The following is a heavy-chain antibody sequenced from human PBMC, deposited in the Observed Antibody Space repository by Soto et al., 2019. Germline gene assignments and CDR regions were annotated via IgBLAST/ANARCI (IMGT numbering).Heavy chain of an antibody. CDR3: ARGRSGGWDDHFDY. J-gene: IGHJ4*02. CDR1: GGSFSGYY. CDR2: INHSGST. Sequence: PSETLSLTCAVYGGSFSGYYWSWIRQPPGKGLEWIGEINHSGSTNYNPSLKSRVTISVDTSKNQFSLKLSSVTAADTAVYYCARGRSGGWDDHFDYWGQGTLVTVSS. V-gene: IGHV4-34*01. D-gene: IGHD6-19*01.